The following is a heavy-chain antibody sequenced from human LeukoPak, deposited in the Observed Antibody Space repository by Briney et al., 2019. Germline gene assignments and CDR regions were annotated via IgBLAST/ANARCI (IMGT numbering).Heavy chain of an antibody. CDR2: ISWNSGSI. CDR1: GFTFDDYA. D-gene: IGHD3-22*01. V-gene: IGHV3-9*01. J-gene: IGHJ4*02. CDR3: AKGKGPHYYDSSGYDY. Sequence: PGGSLRLSCAASGFTFDDYAMHWVRQAPGKGLEWVSGISWNSGSIGYADSVKGRFTISRDDAKNSLYLQMNSLRAEDTALYYCAKGKGPHYYDSSGYDYWGQGTLVTVSS.